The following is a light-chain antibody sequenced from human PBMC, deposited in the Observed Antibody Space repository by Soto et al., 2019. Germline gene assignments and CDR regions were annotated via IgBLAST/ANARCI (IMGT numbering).Light chain of an antibody. CDR2: GAS. CDR3: QHYDSLPIT. V-gene: IGKV3-20*01. Sequence: EIVMTQSPATLSVSQGERATLSCRASQSVSNYLAWYQQKPGQPPRLLIYGASSRATGIPDRFSGSGSGTDFTLTISRLEPEDFAVFYCQHYDSLPITFGQGTRLEIK. CDR1: QSVSNY. J-gene: IGKJ5*01.